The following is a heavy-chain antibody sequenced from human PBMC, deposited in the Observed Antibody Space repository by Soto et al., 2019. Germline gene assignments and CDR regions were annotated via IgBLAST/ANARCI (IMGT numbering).Heavy chain of an antibody. Sequence: PSETLSLTCTVSGGSISSGDYYWSWIRQPPGKGLEWIGYIYYSGSTNYNPSLKSRVTISVDTSKNQFSLKLSSVTAADTAVYYCARAGTAMVTLDYWGQGTLVTVSS. CDR3: ARAGTAMVTLDY. J-gene: IGHJ4*02. CDR1: GGSISSGDYY. CDR2: IYYSGST. D-gene: IGHD5-18*01. V-gene: IGHV4-61*08.